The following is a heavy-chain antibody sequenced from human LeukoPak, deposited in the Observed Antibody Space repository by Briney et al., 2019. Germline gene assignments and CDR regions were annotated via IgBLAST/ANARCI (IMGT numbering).Heavy chain of an antibody. V-gene: IGHV4-30-2*01. J-gene: IGHJ4*02. D-gene: IGHD3-3*01. CDR2: IYHSGST. CDR1: GGSISSGGYY. CDR3: ARSGVLEWLFPTLFDY. Sequence: SETLSLTCTVSGGSISSGGYYWSWIRQPPGKGLEWIGYIYHSGSTYYNPSLKSRVTISVDTSKNQFSLKLSSVTAADTAVYYCARSGVLEWLFPTLFDYWGQGTLVTVSS.